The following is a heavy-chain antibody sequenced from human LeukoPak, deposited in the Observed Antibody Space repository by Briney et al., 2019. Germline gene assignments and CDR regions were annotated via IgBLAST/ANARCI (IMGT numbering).Heavy chain of an antibody. Sequence: SETMSLTWTVAGGSISSSSYYWGWIRQPPGKGLEWIGSIYYSGSTYYNPCLKSRVTISVDTSKNQFSLKLSSVTAADTAVYYCARGALYCSGGSCYRNWFDPWGQGTLVTVSS. V-gene: IGHV4-39*07. CDR3: ARGALYCSGGSCYRNWFDP. J-gene: IGHJ5*02. D-gene: IGHD2-15*01. CDR1: GGSISSSSYY. CDR2: IYYSGST.